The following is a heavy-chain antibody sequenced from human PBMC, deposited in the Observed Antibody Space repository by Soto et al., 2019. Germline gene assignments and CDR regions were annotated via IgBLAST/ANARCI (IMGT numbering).Heavy chain of an antibody. Sequence: QVQLQESGPGLVKPSQTLSLTCTVSGGSISSGDYYWSWIHQPPGKGLEWIGYIYYSGSTYYNPSLKSRVSITRATSKNPFSLKISSVTAADTAVSYCASDVQRYSYGYFNWVDPWGQGTLVTVSS. CDR2: IYYSGST. CDR3: ASDVQRYSYGYFNWVDP. J-gene: IGHJ5*02. D-gene: IGHD5-18*01. V-gene: IGHV4-30-4*01. CDR1: GGSISSGDYY.